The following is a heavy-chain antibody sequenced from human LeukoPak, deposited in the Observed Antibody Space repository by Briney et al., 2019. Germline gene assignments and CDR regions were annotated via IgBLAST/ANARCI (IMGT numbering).Heavy chain of an antibody. CDR1: GYTFTGYY. J-gene: IGHJ4*02. Sequence: ASVKVSCEASGYTFTGYYMHWVRQAPGQGLEWMGWINPNSGGTNYAQKVQGWVTMTRDTSISTAYMELSRLRSDDPAVYYCARGGDEAVDYWGQGTLVTVSS. D-gene: IGHD3-16*01. CDR2: INPNSGGT. CDR3: ARGGDEAVDY. V-gene: IGHV1-2*04.